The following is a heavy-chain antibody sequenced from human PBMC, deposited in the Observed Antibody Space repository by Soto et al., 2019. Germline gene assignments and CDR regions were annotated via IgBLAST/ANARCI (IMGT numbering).Heavy chain of an antibody. D-gene: IGHD5-18*01. Sequence: ASVKVSCKASGYTFTSRDINWVRQATGQGLEWMGWMNPNSGNTGYAQKFQGRVTMTRNTSISTAYMELSSLRSEDTAVYYCARVDTAMVSYYYYGMDVWGQGTTVTVSS. V-gene: IGHV1-8*01. CDR1: GYTFTSRD. J-gene: IGHJ6*02. CDR3: ARVDTAMVSYYYYGMDV. CDR2: MNPNSGNT.